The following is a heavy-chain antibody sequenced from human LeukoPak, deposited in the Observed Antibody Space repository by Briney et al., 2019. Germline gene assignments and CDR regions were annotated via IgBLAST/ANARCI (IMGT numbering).Heavy chain of an antibody. J-gene: IGHJ4*02. CDR3: ARGPLGGGSYIDY. D-gene: IGHD3-16*01. V-gene: IGHV3-21*01. Sequence: GGSLRLSCAASGFTFSSYSMNWVRQAPGKGLEWVSSISSSSSYIYYADSVKGRFTISRDNAKNSLYLQMNSLRAEDTAVYYCARGPLGGGSYIDYWGQGTLVTVSS. CDR2: ISSSSSYI. CDR1: GFTFSSYS.